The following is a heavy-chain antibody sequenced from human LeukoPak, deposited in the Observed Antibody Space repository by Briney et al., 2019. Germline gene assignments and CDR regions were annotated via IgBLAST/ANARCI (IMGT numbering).Heavy chain of an antibody. Sequence: ASVKVSCKASGYTFTGYYMHRVRQAPGQGLEWIGWINPNSGGTNYAQKFQGRVTMTRDTSISTAYMELSRLRSDDTAVYYCAREGSYCSGGSCYRIFDYWGQGTLVTVSS. CDR2: INPNSGGT. CDR1: GYTFTGYY. V-gene: IGHV1-2*02. CDR3: AREGSYCSGGSCYRIFDY. D-gene: IGHD2-15*01. J-gene: IGHJ4*02.